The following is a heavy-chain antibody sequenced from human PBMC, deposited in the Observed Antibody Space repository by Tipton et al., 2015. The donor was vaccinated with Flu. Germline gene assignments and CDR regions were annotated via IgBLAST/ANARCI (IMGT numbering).Heavy chain of an antibody. V-gene: IGHV4-61*02. CDR1: GFSSTTAYY. CDR3: AREWELLPYDVFNV. J-gene: IGHJ3*01. Sequence: TLSLTCSVSGFSSTTAYYWAWIRQPAGKGLEWIGRISSTGKTTYNASLESRVAIQVDTSKSQFSLSLSSVTAADTAVYFCAREWELLPYDVFNVWGQGTVVTVSS. D-gene: IGHD1-26*01. CDR2: ISSTGKT.